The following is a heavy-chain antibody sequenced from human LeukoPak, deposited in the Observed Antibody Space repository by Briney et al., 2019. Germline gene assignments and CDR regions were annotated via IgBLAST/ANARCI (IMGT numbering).Heavy chain of an antibody. V-gene: IGHV7-4-1*02. D-gene: IGHD2-15*01. CDR2: INTNTGNP. CDR3: AREGCSGGSCYSWRDY. Sequence: GASVKVSCKASGYTFTGYYMHWVRQAPGQGLEWMGWINTNTGNPTYAQGFTGRFVFSLATSVSTAYLQISSLKAEDTAVYYCAREGCSGGSCYSWRDYWGQGTLVTVSS. CDR1: GYTFTGYY. J-gene: IGHJ4*02.